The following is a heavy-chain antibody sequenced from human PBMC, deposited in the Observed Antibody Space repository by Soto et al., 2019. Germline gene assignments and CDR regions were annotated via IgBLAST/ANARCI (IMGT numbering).Heavy chain of an antibody. CDR1: GFTFSSYS. Sequence: GGSLRLSCAASGFTFSSYSMNWVRQAPGKGLEWVSYISSSGSTIYHADSVKGRFTISRDNAKNSLYLQMNSLRAEDTAVYYCARVGPPSDYWGQGTLVTVSS. V-gene: IGHV3-48*04. J-gene: IGHJ4*02. CDR2: ISSSGSTI. CDR3: ARVGPPSDY.